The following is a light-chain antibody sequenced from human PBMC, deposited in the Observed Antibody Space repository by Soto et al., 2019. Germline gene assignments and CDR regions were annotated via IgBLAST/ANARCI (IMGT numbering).Light chain of an antibody. Sequence: QSVLTQPPSASGTPGQMVTISCSGRSSNVGRKPVTWYQQLPGTAPKLLIHSNDQRPSGVPDRFSGAKSGTSASLAISGLQSQDEADCNCAAWDDRLSVYVLGTRTKVTVL. J-gene: IGLJ1*01. CDR2: SND. CDR3: AAWDDRLSVYV. V-gene: IGLV1-44*01. CDR1: SSNVGRKP.